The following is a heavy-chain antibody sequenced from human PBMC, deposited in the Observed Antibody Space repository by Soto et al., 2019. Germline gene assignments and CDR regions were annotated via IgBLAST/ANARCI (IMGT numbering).Heavy chain of an antibody. Sequence: SETLSLTCTISGGSISTYYWSWIRQPAGKGLEWIGRIYISGSTNYNPSLKSRVTVSVDTSKNQFSLKLSSVTAADTAMYYCARDTYYDSVWGSYRHHFDYWGQGTLVTVSS. CDR2: IYISGST. V-gene: IGHV4-4*07. D-gene: IGHD3-16*02. J-gene: IGHJ4*02. CDR1: GGSISTYY. CDR3: ARDTYYDSVWGSYRHHFDY.